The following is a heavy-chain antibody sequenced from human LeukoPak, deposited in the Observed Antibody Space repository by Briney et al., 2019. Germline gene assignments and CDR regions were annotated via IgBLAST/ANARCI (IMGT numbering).Heavy chain of an antibody. CDR3: ARPGYCSGDTCYVAFDI. Sequence: GGSLRLSCAASGFTFSDYYMSWIRQAPGKGLEWVSYIRSSGSTIYYADSVKGRFTISRDNAKNSLYLQMNSLRAEDTAVYYCARPGYCSGDTCYVAFDIWGQGTMVTVSS. D-gene: IGHD2-15*01. J-gene: IGHJ3*02. CDR1: GFTFSDYY. V-gene: IGHV3-11*04. CDR2: IRSSGSTI.